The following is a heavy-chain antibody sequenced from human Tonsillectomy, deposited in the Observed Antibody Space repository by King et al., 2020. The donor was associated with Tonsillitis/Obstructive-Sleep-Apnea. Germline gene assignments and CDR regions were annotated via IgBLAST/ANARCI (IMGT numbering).Heavy chain of an antibody. V-gene: IGHV4-34*01. D-gene: IGHD6-6*01. CDR3: ARDYTSSPYYYYYMDV. Sequence: VQLQQWGAGLLKPSGTLSLTCAVYGGSFSGYYWSWIRQPPGKGLERIGEINHSGSTNYNPSLKSRVTISVDTSKNQFSLDLSSVTAADTAVYYCARDYTSSPYYYYYMDVWGKGTTVTVSS. CDR1: GGSFSGYY. CDR2: INHSGST. J-gene: IGHJ6*03.